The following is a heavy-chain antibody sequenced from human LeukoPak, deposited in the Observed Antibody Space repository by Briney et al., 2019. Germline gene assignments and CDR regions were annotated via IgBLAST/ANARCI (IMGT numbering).Heavy chain of an antibody. J-gene: IGHJ4*02. D-gene: IGHD3-9*01. V-gene: IGHV4-30-2*01. Sequence: SQTLSLTCAVSGVSISSGGYSWSWLRQPPGQGLEWIGYIYHSGSTYYNPSLKSRVTISVDRSKSQFSLKLSSVTAADTAVYYCARGGHYDILTGYEGEPYYFDYWGRGTLVTVAS. CDR3: ARGGHYDILTGYEGEPYYFDY. CDR2: IYHSGST. CDR1: GVSISSGGYS.